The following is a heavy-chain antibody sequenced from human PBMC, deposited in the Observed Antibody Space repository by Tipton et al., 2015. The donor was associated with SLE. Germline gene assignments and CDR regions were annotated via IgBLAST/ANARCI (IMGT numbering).Heavy chain of an antibody. CDR1: GGSISSSSYY. D-gene: IGHD2-15*01. CDR3: ARGGGSPSY. Sequence: GLVKPSETLSLTCTVSGGSISSSSYYWGWIRRPPGKGLEWIGSIYYSGSTNYNPSLKSRVTISVDTSKNQFSLKLSSVTAADTAVYYCARGGGSPSYWGQGTLVTVSS. V-gene: IGHV4-39*07. J-gene: IGHJ4*02. CDR2: IYYSGST.